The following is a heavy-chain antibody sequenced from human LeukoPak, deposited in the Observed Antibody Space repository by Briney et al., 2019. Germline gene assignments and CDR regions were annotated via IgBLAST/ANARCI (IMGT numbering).Heavy chain of an antibody. CDR3: ARDQQWFGELINGMDV. D-gene: IGHD3-10*01. J-gene: IGHJ6*04. V-gene: IGHV3-21*01. CDR2: ISSSSSYI. Sequence: GGSLRLSCAASGFTFSSYSMNWVRQAPGKGLEWVSSISSSSSYIYYADSVKGRFTISRDNAKNSLYLQMNSLRAEDTAVYYCARDQQWFGELINGMDVWGKGATVTVSS. CDR1: GFTFSSYS.